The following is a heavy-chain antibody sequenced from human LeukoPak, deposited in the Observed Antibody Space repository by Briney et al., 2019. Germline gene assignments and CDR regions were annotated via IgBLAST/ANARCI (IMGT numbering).Heavy chain of an antibody. Sequence: GGSLRLSCAASGFSFSNYWIHRVRQAPGKGLVWVSRINTDGSISIDADSVKGRFTISRDNAKNTVYLQMNSLRAEDTAVYYCARVRYTYWYFDLWGRGTQVTVSS. J-gene: IGHJ2*01. CDR2: INTDGSIS. D-gene: IGHD5-12*01. CDR1: GFSFSNYW. CDR3: ARVRYTYWYFDL. V-gene: IGHV3-74*01.